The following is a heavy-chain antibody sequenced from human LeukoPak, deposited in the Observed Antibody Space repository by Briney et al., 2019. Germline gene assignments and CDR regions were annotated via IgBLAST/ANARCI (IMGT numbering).Heavy chain of an antibody. J-gene: IGHJ4*02. CDR3: GRAGSWHNANFDY. Sequence: SETLSLTCTVSGDSITSYFWSWIRQPPGLGLEWIGFIYYSGNSNYHPSLRSRVTMSVDTPKNQFSLNLRSVTAADTAVYYCGRAGSWHNANFDYWGQGILVTVSS. D-gene: IGHD6-13*01. V-gene: IGHV4-59*01. CDR1: GDSITSYF. CDR2: IYYSGNS.